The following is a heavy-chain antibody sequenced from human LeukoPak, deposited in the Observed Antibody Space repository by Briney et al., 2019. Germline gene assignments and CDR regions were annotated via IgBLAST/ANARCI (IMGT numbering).Heavy chain of an antibody. CDR3: ARGLPIISMLRGVKPSVMFDS. Sequence: SETLSLTCAAYGGSFSGYYWSWIRQPPGKGLEWIGEINHSGSTNYNPSLKSRLTISIDTSKNQFALRLSSVTAADTAVYYCARGLPIISMLRGVKPSVMFDSWGQGTLVTVSS. CDR2: INHSGST. J-gene: IGHJ5*01. D-gene: IGHD3-10*01. V-gene: IGHV4-34*01. CDR1: GGSFSGYY.